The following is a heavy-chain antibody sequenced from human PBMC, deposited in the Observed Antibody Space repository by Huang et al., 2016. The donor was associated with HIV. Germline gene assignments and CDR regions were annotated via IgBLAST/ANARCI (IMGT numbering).Heavy chain of an antibody. J-gene: IGHJ4*02. Sequence: EVHLVESGGGLVRPGRSLRFSCAASGFKFRSYWMNWVRQGPGRGLEWVANINLEGSERFYVDSVRGRFTSSRDNANNSVSLQLNSLKAEDTGVYYCARGFQAKPGDYWGQGTLVTVSS. CDR1: GFKFRSYW. V-gene: IGHV3-7*01. CDR3: ARGFQAKPGDY. CDR2: INLEGSER.